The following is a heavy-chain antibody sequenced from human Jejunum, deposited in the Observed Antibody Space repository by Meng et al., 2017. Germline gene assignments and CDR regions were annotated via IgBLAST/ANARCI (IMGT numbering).Heavy chain of an antibody. D-gene: IGHD6-6*01. J-gene: IGHJ4*02. CDR2: IYYSGGT. CDR1: GGSVSSAAYY. V-gene: IGHV4-61*08. Sequence: QDQVEESRPALVTPSETLSLTSTASGGSVSSAAYYWNWIRQPPGKGLEWIGYIYYSGGTTYSPSLNSRVTISIDTAKNQVSLKVSSVTAADTAVYYCAHSSSSSSFGFDYWGQGTLVTVSS. CDR3: AHSSSSSSFGFDY.